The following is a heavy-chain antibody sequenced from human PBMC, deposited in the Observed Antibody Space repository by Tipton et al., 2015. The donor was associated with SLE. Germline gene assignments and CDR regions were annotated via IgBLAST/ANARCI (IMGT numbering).Heavy chain of an antibody. D-gene: IGHD1-26*01. V-gene: IGHV3-23*01. CDR1: GFTFWSHD. J-gene: IGHJ4*02. CDR2: NSESGGGT. Sequence: GSLRLSCATSGFTFWSHDMCWVRQAPGKGLEWVSVNSESGGGTHYLNSVKGRFTISRDNSRDILYLQMNSLRGEDTALYYCVLRPDNGGVGRGYWGQGILVTVSA. CDR3: VLRPDNGGVGRGY.